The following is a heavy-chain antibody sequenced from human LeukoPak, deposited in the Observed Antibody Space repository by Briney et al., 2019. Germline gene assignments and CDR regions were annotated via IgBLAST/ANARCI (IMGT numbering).Heavy chain of an antibody. Sequence: GGSLRLSCAASGFTFSNFGIHWVRQAPGKGLEGVAVISYDGRTKYYAASVEGRFTISRDNSRNTLYLQMNSLRVEDTAVYYCARDDIVGATGDAFDIWGQGTMVTVSS. CDR1: GFTFSNFG. D-gene: IGHD1-26*01. J-gene: IGHJ3*02. V-gene: IGHV3-30*03. CDR2: ISYDGRTK. CDR3: ARDDIVGATGDAFDI.